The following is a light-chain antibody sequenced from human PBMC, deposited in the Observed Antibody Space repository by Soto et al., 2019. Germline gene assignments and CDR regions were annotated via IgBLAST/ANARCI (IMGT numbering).Light chain of an antibody. J-gene: IGLJ2*01. CDR2: DNG. V-gene: IGLV1-40*01. CDR1: SSNIGAGYD. Sequence: QLVLTQPPSVSGAPGQRVTISCTGSSSNIGAGYDVHWYQQLPGTAPKLLIYDNGNRPSGVPDRFSGSKSGTSASLAITGLRAEDEADYYCQSHDSSLSGWVFGGGTKVTVL. CDR3: QSHDSSLSGWV.